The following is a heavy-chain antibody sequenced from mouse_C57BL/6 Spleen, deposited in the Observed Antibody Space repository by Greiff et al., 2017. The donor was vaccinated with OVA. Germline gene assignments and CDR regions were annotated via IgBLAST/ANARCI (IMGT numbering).Heavy chain of an antibody. Sequence: EVQLQQSGAELVKPGASVKLSCTASGFNIKDYYMHWVKQRTEQGLEWIGRIDPEDGETKSEQKFQGKATITADTSSNTAYLQLSRLTSEDTAVYYCARSNLGYYAMDYWGKGTSVTVAS. J-gene: IGHJ4*01. V-gene: IGHV14-2*01. CDR1: GFNIKDYY. CDR3: ARSNLGYYAMDY. CDR2: IDPEDGET. D-gene: IGHD4-1*01.